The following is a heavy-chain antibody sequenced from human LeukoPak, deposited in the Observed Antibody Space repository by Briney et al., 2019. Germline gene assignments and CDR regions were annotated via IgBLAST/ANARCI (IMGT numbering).Heavy chain of an antibody. J-gene: IGHJ4*02. CDR1: GGSFSGYY. V-gene: IGHV4-34*01. CDR2: INHSGST. CDR3: ARGLLCRPTLDY. D-gene: IGHD2-2*01. Sequence: SETLSLTCAVYGGSFSGYYWSWIRQPPGKGLEWIGEINHSGSTNYNPSLKSRVTISVDTSKTQFSLKLSSVTAADTAVYYCARGLLCRPTLDYWGQGTLVTVSS.